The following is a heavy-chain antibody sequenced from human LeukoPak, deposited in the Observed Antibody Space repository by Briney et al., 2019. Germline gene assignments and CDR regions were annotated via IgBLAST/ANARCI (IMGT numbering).Heavy chain of an antibody. CDR3: ARGGVVARIFDF. CDR2: IHYSGST. J-gene: IGHJ4*02. V-gene: IGHV4-61*01. D-gene: IGHD6-19*01. Sequence: PSETLSLTCTVSGGSISSGSYYWSWIRQPPGKGLEWIGYIHYSGSTNYNPSLKSRVSVSVDTSKNQFSLKLSSVTATDTAVYYCARGGVVARIFDFWGPGSLVTVSS. CDR1: GGSISSGSYY.